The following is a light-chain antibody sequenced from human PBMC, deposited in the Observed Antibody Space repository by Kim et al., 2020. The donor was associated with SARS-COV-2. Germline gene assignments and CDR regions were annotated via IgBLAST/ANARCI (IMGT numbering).Light chain of an antibody. J-gene: IGLJ1*01. V-gene: IGLV3-1*01. CDR3: QAWDSSTHV. CDR1: KLGDKY. Sequence: VSPRPTASITCSGDKLGDKYASWYQQKPGQSPVLVIYQDSKRPSGIPERFSGSNSGNTATLTISGTQAMDEADYYCQAWDSSTHVFGTGTKVTVL. CDR2: QDS.